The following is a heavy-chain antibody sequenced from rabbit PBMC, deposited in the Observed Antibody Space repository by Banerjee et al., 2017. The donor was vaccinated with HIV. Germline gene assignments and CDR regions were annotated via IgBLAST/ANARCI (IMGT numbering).Heavy chain of an antibody. D-gene: IGHD3-1*01. Sequence: QEQLVESGGDLVKPEGSLTLTCTASGFSFSSNYYMCWVRQAPGKGLEWIACIDTGSSGSTYYASWAKGRFTISKTSSTTVTLQMTSLTAADTATYFCARDGDLWGPGTLVTVS. CDR2: IDTGSSGST. J-gene: IGHJ4*01. CDR1: GFSFSSNYY. CDR3: ARDGDL. V-gene: IGHV1S45*01.